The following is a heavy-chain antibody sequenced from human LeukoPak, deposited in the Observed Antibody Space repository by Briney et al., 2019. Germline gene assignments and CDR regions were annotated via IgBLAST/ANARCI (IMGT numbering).Heavy chain of an antibody. CDR2: IYPGDSDT. J-gene: IGHJ4*02. Sequence: PGESLKISRKGSGYSFTSYWIGWVRQMPGKGLEWMGIIYPGDSDTRYSPSFQGQVTISADKSISTAYLQWSSLKASDTAMYYCARHTADYGDYATIVHGDCWGQGTLVTVSS. V-gene: IGHV5-51*01. CDR1: GYSFTSYW. CDR3: ARHTADYGDYATIVHGDC. D-gene: IGHD4-17*01.